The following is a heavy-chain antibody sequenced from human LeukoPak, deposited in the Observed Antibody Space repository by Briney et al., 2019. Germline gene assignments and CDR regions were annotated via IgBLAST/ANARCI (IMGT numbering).Heavy chain of an antibody. CDR1: GYSFTSYW. V-gene: IGHV5-51*01. D-gene: IGHD2-15*01. CDR3: ARLVVVAATRYYFDY. CDR2: IYPGDSDT. Sequence: GESLKISCKGSGYSFTSYWIGWVRQMPGKGLEWMGIIYPGDSDTRYSPSFQGQVTISADKSISTAYLQWSSLKASDTAVYYCARLVVVAATRYYFDYWGQGTLVTVSS. J-gene: IGHJ4*02.